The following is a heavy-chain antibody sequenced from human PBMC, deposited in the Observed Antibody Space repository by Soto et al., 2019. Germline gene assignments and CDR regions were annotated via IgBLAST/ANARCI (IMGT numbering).Heavy chain of an antibody. CDR3: AKDIVVVSAASPLDYFFGMDV. V-gene: IGHV3-30*18. CDR2: ISYDGSNQ. J-gene: IGHJ6*02. D-gene: IGHD2-15*01. Sequence: SGGSLRLSCAASGFTFRTYGMHWVRQAPGKGLEWVAAISYDGSNQYYADSVKGRFTISRDNSKNTLYLHMNSLRADDTAVYYCAKDIVVVSAASPLDYFFGMDVRGQGTTVTVSS. CDR1: GFTFRTYG.